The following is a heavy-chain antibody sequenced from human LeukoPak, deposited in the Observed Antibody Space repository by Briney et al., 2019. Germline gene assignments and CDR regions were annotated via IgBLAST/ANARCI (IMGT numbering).Heavy chain of an antibody. CDR3: ARRGTRAVAGTRDFDY. J-gene: IGHJ4*02. CDR1: GGSIRSISYY. V-gene: IGHV4-39*01. Sequence: SETLSLTCTVSGGSIRSISYYWGWIRQPPGKGLEWIGSICYSGSTSYNPSLKNRVTISVDTPKQHYSLKLSPVTAADTAVYYCARRGTRAVAGTRDFDYWGQGTLVTVSS. D-gene: IGHD6-19*01. CDR2: ICYSGST.